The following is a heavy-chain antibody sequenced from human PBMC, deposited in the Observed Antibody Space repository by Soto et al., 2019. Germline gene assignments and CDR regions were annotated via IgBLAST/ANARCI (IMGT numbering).Heavy chain of an antibody. CDR2: IYYSGST. D-gene: IGHD6-19*01. CDR3: ARETAVAGISGWFEP. CDR1: GGSISSYY. J-gene: IGHJ5*02. V-gene: IGHV4-59*01. Sequence: SETLSLTCTFSGGSISSYYWSWILQPPGKGLEWIGYIYYSGSTNYNPSLKSRVTISVDTSKNQFSPKLSSVTDADTAVYYCARETAVAGISGWFEPWGQGTMVTLSS.